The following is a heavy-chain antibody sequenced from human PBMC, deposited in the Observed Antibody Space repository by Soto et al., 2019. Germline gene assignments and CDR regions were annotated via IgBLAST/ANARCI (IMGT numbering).Heavy chain of an antibody. CDR2: IYSGGRT. J-gene: IGHJ4*02. CDR1: GFTVNSNY. D-gene: IGHD2-2*01. CDR3: ARDQLRSTGY. V-gene: IGHV3-66*01. Sequence: EVQLVESGGGLVQPGGSLRLSCAASGFTVNSNYMSWVRQAPGKGLDWVSVIYSGGRTYYADSVKGRFTISRDNSNNTLYLQTNSLSAEDTAVYYCARDQLRSTGYWGQGTLVTVSS.